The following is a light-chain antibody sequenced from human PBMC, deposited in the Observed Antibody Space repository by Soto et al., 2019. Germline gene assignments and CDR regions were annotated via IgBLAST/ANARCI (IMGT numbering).Light chain of an antibody. CDR3: QQYGDLPWT. J-gene: IGKJ1*01. CDR1: QSVSSNY. CDR2: GAS. Sequence: IVLPQSPCTLSLSPGERAPLSCRASQSVSSNYLAWYQQKPGQAPRLLIYGASSRATGIPDRFSGSGSGTDFTLTINRLEPEDFAVYYCQQYGDLPWTFGQGTKVDIK. V-gene: IGKV3-20*01.